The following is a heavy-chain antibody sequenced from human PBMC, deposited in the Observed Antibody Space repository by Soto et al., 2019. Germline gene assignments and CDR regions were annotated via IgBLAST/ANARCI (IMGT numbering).Heavy chain of an antibody. V-gene: IGHV3-9*01. CDR2: ISWNSGSI. CDR3: AKDVGSTSLTPSYFDY. J-gene: IGHJ4*02. D-gene: IGHD2-2*01. CDR1: GFTFDDYA. Sequence: EVQLVESGGGLVQPGRSLRLSCAASGFTFDDYAMHWVRQAPGKGLEWGSGISWNSGSIGYADSVKGRFTISRDNAKNSLYLQMNSLRAEDTALYYCAKDVGSTSLTPSYFDYWGQGTLVTVSS.